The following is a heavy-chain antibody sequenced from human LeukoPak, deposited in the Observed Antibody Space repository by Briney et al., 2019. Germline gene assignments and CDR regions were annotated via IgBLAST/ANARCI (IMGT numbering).Heavy chain of an antibody. V-gene: IGHV1-46*01. CDR1: GYTFTSYY. J-gene: IGHJ5*02. CDR2: INPSGGST. Sequence: ASVKLSCKASGYTFTSYYMHWVRQAPGQGLEWMGIINPSGGSTSYAQKFKGRVTMTRDTSTSTVYMELSSLRSEDTAVYYCARGPLQLERRFHWFDPWGQGTLVTVSS. CDR3: ARGPLQLERRFHWFDP. D-gene: IGHD1-1*01.